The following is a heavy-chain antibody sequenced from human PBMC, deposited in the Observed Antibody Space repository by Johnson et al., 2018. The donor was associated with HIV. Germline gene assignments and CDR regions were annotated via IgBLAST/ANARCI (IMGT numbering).Heavy chain of an antibody. CDR2: ISWDGGSR. Sequence: VQLVESGGGVVQPGRSLRLSCAASGFTFGDYAMHWVRQAPGKGLEWVSGISWDGGSRVYADSVKGRFTISRDNSKNTLYLHMNSLRAGDTAVYYCAKDSSGWYSGAFDIWGQGTMVTVSS. V-gene: IGHV3-9*01. D-gene: IGHD6-19*01. CDR1: GFTFGDYA. J-gene: IGHJ3*02. CDR3: AKDSSGWYSGAFDI.